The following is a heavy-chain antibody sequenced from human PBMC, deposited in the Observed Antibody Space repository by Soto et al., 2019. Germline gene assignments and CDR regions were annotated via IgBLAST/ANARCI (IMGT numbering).Heavy chain of an antibody. D-gene: IGHD5-12*01. CDR2: ISAYNGNT. Sequence: GASVKVSCKASGYTFTSHGISFVRQAPGQGLEWMGWISAYNGNTNYAQKLQGRVTMTTDTSTRTAYMELRSLRSDDTAVYYCARDYIVATIPVPGARGYYQYGMAFWAQGSTVTV. V-gene: IGHV1-18*04. CDR1: GYTFTSHG. J-gene: IGHJ6*02. CDR3: ARDYIVATIPVPGARGYYQYGMAF.